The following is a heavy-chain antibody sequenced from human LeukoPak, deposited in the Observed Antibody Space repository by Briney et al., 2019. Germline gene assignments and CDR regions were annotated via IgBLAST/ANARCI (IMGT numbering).Heavy chain of an antibody. CDR1: GFTVSTNY. CDR3: AKAVTGGYYFDY. CDR2: IFSGGTT. Sequence: GGSLRLSCAASGFTVSTNYMSWVRQAPGKGLEWVSIIFSGGTTYYADSVMGRFTISRDSSKNTLYLQMTSLTADDTALYYCAKAVTGGYYFDYWGQGTLVTVPS. D-gene: IGHD6-19*01. J-gene: IGHJ4*02. V-gene: IGHV3-66*01.